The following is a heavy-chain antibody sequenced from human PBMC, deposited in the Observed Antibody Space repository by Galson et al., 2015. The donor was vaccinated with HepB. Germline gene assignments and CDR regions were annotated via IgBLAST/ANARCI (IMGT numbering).Heavy chain of an antibody. D-gene: IGHD2-15*01. CDR1: GGTFSSYA. CDR3: ARRYFSGGSCYWFDP. Sequence: SVKVSCKASGGTFSSYAISWVRQAPGQGLEWMGGIIPIFGTANYAQKFQGRVTITADESTSTAYMELSSLRSEDTAVYYCARRYFSGGSCYWFDPWGQGTLVTVSS. V-gene: IGHV1-69*13. CDR2: IIPIFGTA. J-gene: IGHJ5*02.